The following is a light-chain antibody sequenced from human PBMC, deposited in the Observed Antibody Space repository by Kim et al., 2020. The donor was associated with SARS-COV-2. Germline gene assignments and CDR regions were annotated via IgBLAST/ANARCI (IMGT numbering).Light chain of an antibody. CDR1: NIGSKS. V-gene: IGLV3-21*04. Sequence: GPGETDRITCGESNIGSKSVHWYQQRPGQAPLLVIFYDSDRPAGIPGRFSGSHSGNTATLTIHRVEAGDEADYYCQVWDSGSDHYVFGIGTKVTVL. CDR2: YDS. J-gene: IGLJ1*01. CDR3: QVWDSGSDHYV.